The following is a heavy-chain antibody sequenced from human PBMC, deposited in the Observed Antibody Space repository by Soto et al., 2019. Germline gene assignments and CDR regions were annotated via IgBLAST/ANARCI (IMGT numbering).Heavy chain of an antibody. V-gene: IGHV4-59*01. CDR2: IYHSGYT. Sequence: QVQLQESGPGLMRPSETLSLTCSVSGASLTNDYWNWIQQSPGKGLEWIGDIYHSGYTKYNPSFKSRVTISIDTSKNQFSLNLTSVTALDTAVYYCARERSIFGVVTFDFWGQRTLVTVSS. CDR1: GASLTNDY. CDR3: ARERSIFGVVTFDF. J-gene: IGHJ4*02. D-gene: IGHD3-3*01.